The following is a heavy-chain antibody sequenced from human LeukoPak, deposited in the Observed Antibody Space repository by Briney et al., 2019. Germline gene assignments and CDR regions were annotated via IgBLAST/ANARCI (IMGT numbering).Heavy chain of an antibody. J-gene: IGHJ4*02. CDR3: ARVPTLRYFDWLLFLGDY. Sequence: GGSLRLSCAASGFTFSSYAMHWVRQAPGKGLEYVSAISSNGGSTYYANSVKGRFTISRDNSKNTLYLQMGSLRAEDMAVYYCARVPTLRYFDWLLFLGDYWGQGTLVTVSS. D-gene: IGHD3-9*01. CDR2: ISSNGGST. CDR1: GFTFSSYA. V-gene: IGHV3-64*01.